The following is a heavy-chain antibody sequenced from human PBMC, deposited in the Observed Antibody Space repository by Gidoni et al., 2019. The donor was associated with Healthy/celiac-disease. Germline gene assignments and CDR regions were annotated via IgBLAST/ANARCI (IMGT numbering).Heavy chain of an antibody. CDR2: IWYDGSNK. CDR3: ARDPWGYGDLYFDY. V-gene: IGHV3-33*01. D-gene: IGHD4-17*01. Sequence: QVQLVESGGGVVQPGRSLRLSCAASGFTFSSYGMHWVRQAPGKGLEWVAVIWYDGSNKYYADSVKGRFTISRDNSKNTLYLQMNSLRAEDTAVYYCARDPWGYGDLYFDYWGQGTLVTVSS. CDR1: GFTFSSYG. J-gene: IGHJ4*02.